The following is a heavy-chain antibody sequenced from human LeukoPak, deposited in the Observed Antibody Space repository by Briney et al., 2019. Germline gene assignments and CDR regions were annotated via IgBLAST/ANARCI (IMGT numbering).Heavy chain of an antibody. CDR1: GITFNRYA. CDR2: ITDKT. CDR3: VGRLPCDSGSCYEADH. J-gene: IGHJ4*02. Sequence: GGSLRLSCAVSGITFNRYAMNWVSHARGKGLEGGSGITDKTYYIASVKGRFTISTDNSKNWLYLQMNSLRAEDTALYYCVGRLPCDSGSCYEADHWGQGTLVTVSS. D-gene: IGHD2-15*01. V-gene: IGHV3-23*01.